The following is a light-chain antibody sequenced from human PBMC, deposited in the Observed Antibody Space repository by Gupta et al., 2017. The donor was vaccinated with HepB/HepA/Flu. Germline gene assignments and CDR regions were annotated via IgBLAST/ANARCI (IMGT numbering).Light chain of an antibody. CDR2: DAS. CDR1: QSGSSSY. J-gene: IGKJ2*04. V-gene: IGKV3-20*01. CDR3: QQYVTSPCS. Sequence: DIVLTQSPGALTLSPAERATLSCRASQSGSSSYLAWYQQKPGQAPRLLIYDASNRATGIPDRFSGSGSGTDFTLTISRLEPEDFAVYYCQQYVTSPCSFGQGTKLEI.